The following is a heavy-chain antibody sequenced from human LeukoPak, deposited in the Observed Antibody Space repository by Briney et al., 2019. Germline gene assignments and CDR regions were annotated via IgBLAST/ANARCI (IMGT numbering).Heavy chain of an antibody. Sequence: GASVKVSCKASGYTFPSYFMHWVRQAPGQGLEWMGIINPTGSSTTYAQKFQGRVTMTRDTSISTAYMELSRLSSDDTAVYYCATSRDRIAAAGRDEFDYWGQGTLVTVSS. CDR1: GYTFPSYF. J-gene: IGHJ4*02. CDR2: INPTGSST. CDR3: ATSRDRIAAAGRDEFDY. V-gene: IGHV1-46*01. D-gene: IGHD6-13*01.